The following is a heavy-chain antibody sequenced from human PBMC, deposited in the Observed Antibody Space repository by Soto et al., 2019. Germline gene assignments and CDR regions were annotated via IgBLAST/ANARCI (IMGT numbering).Heavy chain of an antibody. D-gene: IGHD3-3*02. CDR3: AREHSVYYGMDV. J-gene: IGHJ6*02. Sequence: ASVKVSCKASGGTFSSYAISWVRQAPGQGLEWMGGIIPIFGTANYAQKFQGRVTITADESTSTAYMELSSLRSEDTAVYYCAREHSVYYGMDVWGQGTTVTVSS. CDR1: GGTFSSYA. CDR2: IIPIFGTA. V-gene: IGHV1-69*13.